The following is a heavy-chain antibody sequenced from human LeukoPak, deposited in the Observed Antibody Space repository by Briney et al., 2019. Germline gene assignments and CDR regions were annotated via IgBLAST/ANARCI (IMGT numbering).Heavy chain of an antibody. CDR3: ARLLGYCSGGSCYGDNWFDP. J-gene: IGHJ5*02. V-gene: IGHV4-39*07. D-gene: IGHD2-15*01. CDR1: GASISTNSYY. Sequence: PSETLSLTCTVSGASISTNSYYWGWIRQPPGKGLEWIGSIYYSGSTYYNPSLKGRVTISIDTSKNQFSLKLSSVTAADTAVYYCARLLGYCSGGSCYGDNWFDPWGQGTLVTVSS. CDR2: IYYSGST.